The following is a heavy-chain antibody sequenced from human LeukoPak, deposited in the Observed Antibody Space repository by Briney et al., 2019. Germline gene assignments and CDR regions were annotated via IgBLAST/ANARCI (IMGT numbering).Heavy chain of an antibody. CDR3: IRDLNWNYGDY. CDR2: ISWNSGTI. J-gene: IGHJ4*02. CDR1: GFTFDDFG. V-gene: IGHV3-9*01. D-gene: IGHD1-7*01. Sequence: GGSLRLSCAASGFTFDDFGMHWVRQGPGKGLEWVSGISWNSGTIGYADSVKGRFTISRDNTENTLYLEMHSLRADDTAVYYCIRDLNWNYGDYWGQGTLVTVSS.